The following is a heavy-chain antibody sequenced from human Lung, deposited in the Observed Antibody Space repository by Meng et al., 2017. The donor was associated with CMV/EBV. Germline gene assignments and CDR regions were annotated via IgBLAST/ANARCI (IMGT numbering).Heavy chain of an antibody. Sequence: RLSCAASGFTFSRYAMHWVRQAQGKGLEWVALMSFDGGNIQYTDSLKGRFTISRDNSKNVLYLEMNSLRLEDTAVYYCARDGDYCTDGTCYFDYWGQGXLVTVSS. CDR1: GFTFSRYA. CDR2: MSFDGGNI. J-gene: IGHJ4*02. CDR3: ARDGDYCTDGTCYFDY. D-gene: IGHD2-8*01. V-gene: IGHV3-30-3*01.